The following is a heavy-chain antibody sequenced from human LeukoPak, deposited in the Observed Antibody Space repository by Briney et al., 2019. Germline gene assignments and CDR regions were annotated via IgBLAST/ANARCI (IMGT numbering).Heavy chain of an antibody. J-gene: IGHJ4*02. CDR1: GFSFSNYG. D-gene: IGHD6-13*01. V-gene: IGHV3-30*18. Sequence: GGSLRLSCPASGFSFSNYGMQWVRQAPGKGLEWVAVISHDGTVKHHADSVKGRFTISRDNSKNILYLQMNSLRPDDTAVYYCAKEMTKYSSTCFDCWGQGTLVTVSS. CDR2: ISHDGTVK. CDR3: AKEMTKYSSTCFDC.